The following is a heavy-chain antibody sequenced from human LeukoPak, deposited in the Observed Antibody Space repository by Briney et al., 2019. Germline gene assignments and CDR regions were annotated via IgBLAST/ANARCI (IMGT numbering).Heavy chain of an antibody. V-gene: IGHV1-69*04. Sequence: SVKVSCKASGGSISSYAISWVRQAPGQGLEWMGRIIPILGIANYAQKFQGRVTITADKSTSTAYMELSSLRSEDTAVYYCARGINSSSSYYYYGMDVWGQGTTVTVSS. CDR2: IIPILGIA. D-gene: IGHD6-6*01. J-gene: IGHJ6*02. CDR3: ARGINSSSSYYYYGMDV. CDR1: GGSISSYA.